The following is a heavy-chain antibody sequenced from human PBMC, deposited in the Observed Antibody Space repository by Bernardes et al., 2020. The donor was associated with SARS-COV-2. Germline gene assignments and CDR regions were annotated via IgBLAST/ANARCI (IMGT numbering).Heavy chain of an antibody. CDR2: MNPNSGNT. CDR3: ARGGLGYCSGGSCGLTYPIDY. J-gene: IGHJ4*02. V-gene: IGHV1-8*01. CDR1: GYTFTSYD. Sequence: VKVSCKASGYTFTSYDINWVRQATGQGLEWMGWMNPNSGNTGYAQKFQGRVTMTRNTSISTAYMELSSLRSEDTAVYYCARGGLGYCSGGSCGLTYPIDYWGQGTLVTVSS. D-gene: IGHD2-15*01.